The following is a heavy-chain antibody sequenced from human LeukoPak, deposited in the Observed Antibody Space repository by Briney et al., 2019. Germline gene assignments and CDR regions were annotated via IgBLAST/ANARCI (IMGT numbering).Heavy chain of an antibody. Sequence: TSETLSLTCTVSGGSISSYYWSWIRQPPGKGLEWIGYIYYSGSTNYNPSLKSRVTISVDTSKNQFSLKLSSVTVADTAVYYCARWYYYYMDVWGKGTTVTVSS. V-gene: IGHV4-59*01. CDR1: GGSISSYY. CDR3: ARWYYYYMDV. CDR2: IYYSGST. J-gene: IGHJ6*03.